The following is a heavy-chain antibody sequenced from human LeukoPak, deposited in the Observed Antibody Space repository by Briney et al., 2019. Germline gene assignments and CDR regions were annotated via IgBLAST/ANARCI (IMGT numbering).Heavy chain of an antibody. CDR2: IYHSGST. CDR3: ARGRSSSWSYYYYYYYGMDV. J-gene: IGHJ6*02. D-gene: IGHD6-13*01. V-gene: IGHV4-4*02. CDR1: GGSISSSNW. Sequence: SETLSLTCAVSGGSISSSNWWSWVRQPPGKGLEWIGEIYHSGSTNYNPSLKSRVTISVDKSKNQFSLKLSSVTAADTAVYYCARGRSSSWSYYYYYYYGMDVWGQGTTVTVSS.